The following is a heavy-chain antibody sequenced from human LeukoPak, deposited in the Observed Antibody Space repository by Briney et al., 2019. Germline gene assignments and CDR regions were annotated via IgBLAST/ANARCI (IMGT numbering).Heavy chain of an antibody. V-gene: IGHV3-21*01. CDR2: ISSSSSYI. CDR1: GFTFSSYS. CDR3: ARAGLDVWGSYRYTPDY. D-gene: IGHD3-16*02. J-gene: IGHJ4*02. Sequence: GGSLRLSCAASGFTFSSYSMNWVRQAPGKGLEWVSSISSSSSYIYYADSVKGRFTISRDNAKNSLYLQMNSLRAEDTAVYYCARAGLDVWGSYRYTPDYWGQGTLVTVSS.